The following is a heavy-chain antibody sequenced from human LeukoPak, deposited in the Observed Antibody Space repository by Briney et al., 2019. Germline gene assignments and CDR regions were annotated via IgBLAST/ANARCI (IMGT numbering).Heavy chain of an antibody. J-gene: IGHJ4*02. CDR2: IYYSGST. V-gene: IGHV4-59*12. CDR3: ARVFNYYGSGSYASDY. D-gene: IGHD3-10*01. Sequence: SETLSLTCTVSGGSISSYYWSWIRQPPGKGLEWIGYIYYSGSTNYNPSLKSRVTISVDTSKNQFSLKLSSVTAADTAVYYCARVFNYYGSGSYASDYWGQGTLVTVSS. CDR1: GGSISSYY.